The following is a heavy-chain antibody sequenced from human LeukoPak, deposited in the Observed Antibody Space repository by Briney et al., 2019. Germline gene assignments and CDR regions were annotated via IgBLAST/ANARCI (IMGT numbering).Heavy chain of an antibody. V-gene: IGHV4-59*01. Sequence: SETLSLTCTVSGGSINNYYWSWIRQPPGKGLEWMGYIYYSGSTNYNPSLKSRVTISVEPSKNQFSLKVTSVTAADTAVYYCATSGWDNYYYYYMGVWGKGTTVTVSS. J-gene: IGHJ6*03. D-gene: IGHD6-19*01. CDR3: ATSGWDNYYYYYMGV. CDR1: GGSINNYY. CDR2: IYYSGST.